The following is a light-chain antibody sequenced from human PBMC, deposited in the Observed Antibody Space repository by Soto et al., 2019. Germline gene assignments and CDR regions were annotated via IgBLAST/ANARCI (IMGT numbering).Light chain of an antibody. Sequence: EIVLTQSPDTLPLSPGERATLSCRASQSVSSTYLAWFQQKPGQAPRLLIYGASSRATGIPDRFSGSGSGTDFTLTISRLEPEDFAVYYCQQYGSSPITFGQGTRLEIK. J-gene: IGKJ5*01. V-gene: IGKV3-20*01. CDR3: QQYGSSPIT. CDR2: GAS. CDR1: QSVSSTY.